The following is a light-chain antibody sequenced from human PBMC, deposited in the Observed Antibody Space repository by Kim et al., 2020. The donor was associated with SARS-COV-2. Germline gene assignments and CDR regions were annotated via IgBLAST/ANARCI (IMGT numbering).Light chain of an antibody. V-gene: IGKV3-20*01. CDR1: QSVSRSY. CDR2: GAF. J-gene: IGKJ1*01. CDR3: EQYSSSPTT. Sequence: SPAEKAAPSCRATQSVSRSYLAWYQQKPGQAPRLFNYGAFSRATGVPDRFSGSGSVTDFTLTIRRLEPEDIVVYYCEQYSSSPTTFGQRTKMEIK.